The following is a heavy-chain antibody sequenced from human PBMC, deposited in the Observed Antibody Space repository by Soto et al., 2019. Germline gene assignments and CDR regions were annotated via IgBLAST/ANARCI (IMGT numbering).Heavy chain of an antibody. Sequence: GGAPRLSCSAPGFTFSDYYMSLIRQAPGKGLEWVSYISSSGSTIYYADSVKGRFTISRDNAKNSLYLQMNSLRAEDTAVYYCARAWDLFDYWGQGTLVTVSS. D-gene: IGHD1-26*01. CDR2: ISSSGSTI. V-gene: IGHV3-11*01. J-gene: IGHJ4*02. CDR3: ARAWDLFDY. CDR1: GFTFSDYY.